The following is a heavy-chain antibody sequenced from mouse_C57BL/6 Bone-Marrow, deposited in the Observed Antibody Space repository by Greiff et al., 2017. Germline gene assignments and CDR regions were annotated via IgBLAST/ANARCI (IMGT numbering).Heavy chain of an antibody. D-gene: IGHD2-4*01. Sequence: EVKLMESGGGLVQPGESLKLSCESTEYEFPSHDMSWVRKTPEKRLELVAAINSDGGSTYYPDTMERRFIISRDNTKKTLYLQMSSLRSEDTSLYYCAIPTMITTCYAMDYWGQVTAVTVTS. CDR2: INSDGGST. V-gene: IGHV5-2*01. CDR1: EYEFPSHD. CDR3: AIPTMITTCYAMDY. J-gene: IGHJ4*01.